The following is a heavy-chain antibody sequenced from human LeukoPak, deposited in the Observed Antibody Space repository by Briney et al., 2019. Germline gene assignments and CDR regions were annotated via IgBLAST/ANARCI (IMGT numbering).Heavy chain of an antibody. J-gene: IGHJ4*02. CDR3: ARVYVLLWFGEPYFDY. CDR2: IYYSGST. V-gene: IGHV4-31*03. D-gene: IGHD3-10*01. Sequence: SETLSLTCTVSGVTVRSYYWSWIRPHPGKGLEGSGNIYYSGSTYYNPSLKSRVTISVDTSKNQFSLKLSSVTAADTAVYYCARVYVLLWFGEPYFDYWGQGTLVTVSS. CDR1: GVTVRSYY.